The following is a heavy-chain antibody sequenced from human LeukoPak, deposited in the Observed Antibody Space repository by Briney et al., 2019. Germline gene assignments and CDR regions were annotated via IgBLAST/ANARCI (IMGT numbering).Heavy chain of an antibody. CDR3: ARVICSGGSCRFDY. CDR1: GGSFSGYY. CDR2: INHSGST. Sequence: SETLSLTCAVYGGSFSGYYWSWIRQPPGKGLEWIGEINHSGSTNYNPSLKSRVTMSVDTSKNQFSLKLSSVTAADTAVYYCARVICSGGSCRFDYWGQGTLVTVSS. V-gene: IGHV4-34*01. J-gene: IGHJ4*02. D-gene: IGHD2-15*01.